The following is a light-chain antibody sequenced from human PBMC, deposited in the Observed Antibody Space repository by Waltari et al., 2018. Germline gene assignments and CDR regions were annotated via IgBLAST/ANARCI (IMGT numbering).Light chain of an antibody. V-gene: IGLV2-14*03. J-gene: IGLJ2*01. CDR2: DVT. CDR3: SSYMDTTTLEL. Sequence: QSALTQPASVSGSPGQSITISCTGTSSDVGSYNYVSWYQQHPGKAPKLIIYDVTNRPSGVSNRFSGSKSGNTASLTISGLQADDEADYYCSSYMDTTTLELFGGGTSLTVL. CDR1: SSDVGSYNY.